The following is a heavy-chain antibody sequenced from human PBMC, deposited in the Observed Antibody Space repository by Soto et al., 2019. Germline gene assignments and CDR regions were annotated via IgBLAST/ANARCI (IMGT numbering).Heavy chain of an antibody. V-gene: IGHV3-30-3*01. J-gene: IGHJ6*02. D-gene: IGHD6-13*01. CDR1: EFSFSSYE. Sequence: PGGSLRLSCAASEFSFSSYEINWGRQAPGKGLEWVAVISYDGSNADYADSVKGRFTVSRDDSENTLDLQMNSLRREDTSVYYCARGRYSSSWFSDYYYYGMDVWGQGTTVTV. CDR2: ISYDGSNA. CDR3: ARGRYSSSWFSDYYYYGMDV.